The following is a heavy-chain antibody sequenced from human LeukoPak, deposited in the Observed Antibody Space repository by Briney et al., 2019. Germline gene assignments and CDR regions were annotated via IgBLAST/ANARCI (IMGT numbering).Heavy chain of an antibody. Sequence: ASVKVSCKASGYTFTSYYMHWVRQAPGQGLEWMGIINPSGGSTSYAQKFQGRVTMTRDTSTSTVYMELSSLRSEDTAMYYCARDGGFCGSTSCYAFYWGQGTLVTVSS. CDR2: INPSGGST. CDR3: ARDGGFCGSTSCYAFY. CDR1: GYTFTSYY. J-gene: IGHJ4*02. D-gene: IGHD2-2*01. V-gene: IGHV1-46*01.